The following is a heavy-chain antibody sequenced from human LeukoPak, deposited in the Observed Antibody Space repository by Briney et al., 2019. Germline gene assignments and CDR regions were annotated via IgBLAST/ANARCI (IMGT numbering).Heavy chain of an antibody. J-gene: IGHJ3*02. CDR1: GFSVNDFY. Sequence: GGSLRLSCAASGFSVNDFYMSWIRQSPGKGLEWISDSSSHGTNVYYADSVKGRGTISRDNAKNSLYLQIDSLRAEDAAVYYCAGCSSTKCIDAFDIWGPGTKVTVSS. CDR2: SSSHGTNV. D-gene: IGHD2-2*01. CDR3: AGCSSTKCIDAFDI. V-gene: IGHV3-11*04.